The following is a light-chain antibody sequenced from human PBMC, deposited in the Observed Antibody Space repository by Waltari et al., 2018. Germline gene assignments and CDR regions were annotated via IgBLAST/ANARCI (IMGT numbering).Light chain of an antibody. J-gene: IGKJ2*01. CDR2: KAS. V-gene: IGKV1-5*03. CDR3: QQYSSYNT. Sequence: DIQMTQSPSTLSASVGDRVTITCRASQSISSWLAWYQQKPGKAPKLLIYKASSLESGVPSRFGGSGSGTEFSLTISSLQPDDFATYYCQQYSSYNTFGQGTKLEI. CDR1: QSISSW.